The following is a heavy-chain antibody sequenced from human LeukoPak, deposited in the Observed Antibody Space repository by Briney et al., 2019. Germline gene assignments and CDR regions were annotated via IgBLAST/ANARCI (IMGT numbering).Heavy chain of an antibody. CDR1: GDSVSSNTAA. J-gene: IGHJ4*02. CDR2: TYYRSKSYN. D-gene: IGHD5-18*01. CDR3: ARLLYTANSYYFDY. V-gene: IGHV6-1*01. Sequence: SQTLSLTCAISGDSVSSNTAAWNWIRQSPSRGLEWLGRTYYRSKSYNDYAVSVKGRITVNPDTSKNQFSLQLNSVTPEDTAVYYCARLLYTANSYYFDYWGQGTLVTVSS.